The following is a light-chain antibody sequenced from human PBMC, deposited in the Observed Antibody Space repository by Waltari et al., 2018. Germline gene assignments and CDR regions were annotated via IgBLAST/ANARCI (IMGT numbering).Light chain of an antibody. CDR1: QSLRNF. CDR2: GDS. Sequence: DIQMTQSPSSLSAFVGDRVNITFRASQSLRNFLSWYQQKSGKAPELLIFGDSTLQDGAPSRFRGSGSGTDFTLTISGLQPEDFGTYYCQQTYSPPPYTFGQGTKLEIK. J-gene: IGKJ2*01. CDR3: QQTYSPPPYT. V-gene: IGKV1-39*01.